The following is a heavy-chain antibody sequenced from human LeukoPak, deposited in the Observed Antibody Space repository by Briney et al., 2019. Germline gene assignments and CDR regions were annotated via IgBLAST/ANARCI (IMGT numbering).Heavy chain of an antibody. CDR3: ARDLGYLSGSYLGYYYYYYMDV. CDR2: ISAYNGNT. CDR1: GYTFTSYG. Sequence: ASVKVSRKASGYTFTSYGISWVRQAPGQGLEWMGWISAYNGNTNYAQKLQGRVTMTTDTSTSTAYMELRSLRSDDTAVYYCARDLGYLSGSYLGYYYYYYMDVWGKGTTVTISS. V-gene: IGHV1-18*01. J-gene: IGHJ6*03. D-gene: IGHD1-26*01.